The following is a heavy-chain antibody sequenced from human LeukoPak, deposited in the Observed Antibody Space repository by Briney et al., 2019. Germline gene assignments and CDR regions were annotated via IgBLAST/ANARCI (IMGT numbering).Heavy chain of an antibody. V-gene: IGHV4-61*02. Sequence: SETLSLTCTVSGGSISSGSYYWSWIRQPAGKGLEWIGRIYTSGSTNYNPSLKSRVTISVDTSKNQFSLKLSSVTAADTAVYYCARAHLPPWFDIWGRRTLVTVSS. J-gene: IGHJ2*01. CDR1: GGSISSGSYY. CDR2: IYTSGST. CDR3: ARAHLPPWFDI.